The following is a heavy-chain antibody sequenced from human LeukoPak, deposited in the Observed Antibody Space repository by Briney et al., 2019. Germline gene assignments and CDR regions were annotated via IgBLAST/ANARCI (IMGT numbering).Heavy chain of an antibody. CDR2: IKQDGSEK. J-gene: IGHJ4*02. V-gene: IGHV3-7*03. CDR1: GFTFGNFW. Sequence: GGSLRLSCAASGFTFGNFWMTWVRQAPGKGLEWVANIKQDGSEKYYVDSVKGRFTISRDNAKNSLYLQMNSLRAEDTAVYYCARGRVDDYWGQGTLVTVSS. CDR3: ARGRVDDY.